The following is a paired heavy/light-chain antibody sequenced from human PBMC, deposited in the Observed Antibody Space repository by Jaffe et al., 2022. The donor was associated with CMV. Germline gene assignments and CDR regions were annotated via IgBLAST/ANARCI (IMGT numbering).Light chain of an antibody. J-gene: IGKJ1*01. CDR1: RSVSSSY. CDR3: QQYGSSSWT. Sequence: EVVLTQSPGTLSLSPGERATLSCRASRSVSSSYLAWYQQKPGQAPRLLIYAASSRATGIPDRFSGSGSGTDFTLTISRLEPEDFAVYYCQQYGSSSWTFGQGTKVEIK. CDR2: AAS. V-gene: IGKV3-20*01.
Heavy chain of an antibody. CDR2: ISVDNANT. CDR3: ARGLSGYFDY. Sequence: QVQLVQSGAEVKKPGASVKVSCKASGYNFRTSALLWMRQVPGQRLEWMGWISVDNANTKYSQKFQGRVTITRDTSASTAYMELSSLRSEDTAVYYCARGLSGYFDYWGQGTLVTVSS. J-gene: IGHJ4*02. CDR1: GYNFRTSA. D-gene: IGHD1-26*01. V-gene: IGHV1-3*01.